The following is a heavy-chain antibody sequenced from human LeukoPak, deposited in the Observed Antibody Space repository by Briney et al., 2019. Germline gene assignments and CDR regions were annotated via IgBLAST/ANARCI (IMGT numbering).Heavy chain of an antibody. J-gene: IGHJ4*02. CDR3: ARRPGIAVAGARPFDY. CDR2: IYYIGST. V-gene: IGHV4-39*07. D-gene: IGHD6-19*01. CDR1: GGSISSSNYY. Sequence: SETLSLTCIVSGGSISSSNYYWGWIRQPPGRGREWLGSIYYIGSTYYNSSLKSRVTISVDTSKDQFSLKLSSVTAADTAVYYCARRPGIAVAGARPFDYWGQGTLVTVSS.